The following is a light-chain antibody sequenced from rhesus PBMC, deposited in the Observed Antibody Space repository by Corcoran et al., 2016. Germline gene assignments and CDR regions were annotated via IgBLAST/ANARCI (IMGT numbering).Light chain of an antibody. CDR2: YAT. CDR1: QGINSY. V-gene: IGKV1-25*01. Sequence: DIQMTQSPSSVSASVGDRVTITCRASQGINSYLAWYQQKPGKAPKLLIYYATTLQSGVPSRFRGSGSGTEFTLTISSLQPEDFATYYCQQYNSLITFGGGTKVEIK. CDR3: QQYNSLIT. J-gene: IGKJ4*01.